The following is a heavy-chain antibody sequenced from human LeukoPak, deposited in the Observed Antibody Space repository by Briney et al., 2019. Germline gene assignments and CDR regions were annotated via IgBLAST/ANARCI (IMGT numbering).Heavy chain of an antibody. CDR2: ISGSGDST. CDR3: AKRPGDYGGKYFDY. Sequence: GGSLRLSCAAAGFTFSSYAMSWVRLAPGKGLEWVSSISGSGDSTYYADSVKGRFTISRDNSKNTLYLQMNSLRAEDTAVYYCAKRPGDYGGKYFDYWGQGTLVTVSS. J-gene: IGHJ4*02. CDR1: GFTFSSYA. D-gene: IGHD4-23*01. V-gene: IGHV3-23*01.